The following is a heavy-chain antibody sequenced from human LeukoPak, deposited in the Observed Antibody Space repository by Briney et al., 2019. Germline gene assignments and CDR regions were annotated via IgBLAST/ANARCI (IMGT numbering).Heavy chain of an antibody. V-gene: IGHV4-59*12. CDR3: ARDRGESSDXFDX. CDR2: IYYSGST. D-gene: IGHD3-10*01. Sequence: SETLSLTCTVSGGSISSYYWSWIRQPPGKGLEWIGYIYYSGSTNYNPSLKSRVTISVDKSKNQFSLKLSSVTAADTAVYYCARDRGESSDXFDXWGXXXMVTVSS. CDR1: GGSISSYY. J-gene: IGHJ3*02.